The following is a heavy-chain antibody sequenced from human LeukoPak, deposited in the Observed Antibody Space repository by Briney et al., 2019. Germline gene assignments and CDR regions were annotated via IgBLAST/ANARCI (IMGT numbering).Heavy chain of an antibody. V-gene: IGHV1-46*01. Sequence: ASVKVSCKASGHTFTSYYMHWVRQAPGQGLEWVGIINPSGDPTTYAQKFQGRVTMTSDMSTSTVYIELSSLRSEDTAVYYCARSSGYYSSLFYMHVWGKGTTVTVSS. CDR3: ARSSGYYSSLFYMHV. D-gene: IGHD3-22*01. CDR2: INPSGDPT. CDR1: GHTFTSYY. J-gene: IGHJ6*03.